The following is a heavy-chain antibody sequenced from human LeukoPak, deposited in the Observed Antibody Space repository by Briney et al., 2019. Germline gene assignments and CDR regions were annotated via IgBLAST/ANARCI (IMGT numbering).Heavy chain of an antibody. J-gene: IGHJ3*02. D-gene: IGHD2-2*01. CDR1: GYTFTSYG. Sequence: ASVKVSCKASGYTFTSYGISWVRQAPGQGLEWMGWISAYNGNTNYAQKLQGRVTMTTDTSTSTAYMELRSLRSDDTAVYYCARDCSSTSCYLINDAFDIWGQGTMVTVSS. CDR2: ISAYNGNT. CDR3: ARDCSSTSCYLINDAFDI. V-gene: IGHV1-18*01.